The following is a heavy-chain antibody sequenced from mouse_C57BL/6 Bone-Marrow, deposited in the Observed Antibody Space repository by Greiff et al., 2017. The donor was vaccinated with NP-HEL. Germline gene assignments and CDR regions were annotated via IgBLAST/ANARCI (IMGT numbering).Heavy chain of an antibody. V-gene: IGHV1-69*01. CDR2: IDPSDSYT. CDR1: GYTFTSYW. D-gene: IGHD1-1*01. J-gene: IGHJ3*01. CDR3: ARGGVYGSSAY. Sequence: VQLQQPGAELVMPGASVKLSCKASGYTFTSYWMHWVKQRPGQGLEWIGEIDPSDSYTNYNQKFKGKSTLTVDKSSSTAYMQLSSLTSEDSAVYDCARGGVYGSSAYWGQGTLVTVSA.